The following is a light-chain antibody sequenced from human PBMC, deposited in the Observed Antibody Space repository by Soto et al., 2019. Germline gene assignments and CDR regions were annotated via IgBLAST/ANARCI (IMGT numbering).Light chain of an antibody. J-gene: IGLJ2*01. CDR2: EGS. V-gene: IGLV2-23*01. CDR3: CSYASRNTLV. CDR1: SSDIGSYNL. Sequence: QSVLTQPASVSGSPGQSITISCTGSSSDIGSYNLVSWYQQHPGKAPKLMIFEGSHRPTGVSNRFSGSKSGNTASLTISGLQAEDEADYYCCSYASRNTLVFGGGTKLTVL.